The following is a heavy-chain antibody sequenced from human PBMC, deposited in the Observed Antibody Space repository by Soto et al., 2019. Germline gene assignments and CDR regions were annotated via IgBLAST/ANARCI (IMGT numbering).Heavy chain of an antibody. J-gene: IGHJ4*02. CDR2: IYPGDSDT. V-gene: IGHV5-51*01. Sequence: GESLKISCKGSGYSFTSYWIGWVRQMPGKGLEWMGIIYPGDSDTRYSPSFQGQVTISADKSISTAYLQWSSLKASDTAMYYCARRIQLDSGGWYIYYFDYWGQGTLVTVSS. D-gene: IGHD6-19*01. CDR1: GYSFTSYW. CDR3: ARRIQLDSGGWYIYYFDY.